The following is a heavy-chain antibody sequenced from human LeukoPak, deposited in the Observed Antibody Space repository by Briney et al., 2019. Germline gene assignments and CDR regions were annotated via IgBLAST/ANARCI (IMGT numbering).Heavy chain of an antibody. CDR3: ARGIFYYYGSSGYYHFDY. CDR1: GGSVSSGSYY. Sequence: SETLSHTCTVSGGSVSSGSYYWSWIRQPPGKTLEWIGHIYYSGGTNYNPSLKSRVTISVDPSRNQFSLKLTSVTAADTAVYYCARGIFYYYGSSGYYHFDYWGQGTLVTVSS. V-gene: IGHV4-61*01. CDR2: IYYSGGT. J-gene: IGHJ4*02. D-gene: IGHD3-22*01.